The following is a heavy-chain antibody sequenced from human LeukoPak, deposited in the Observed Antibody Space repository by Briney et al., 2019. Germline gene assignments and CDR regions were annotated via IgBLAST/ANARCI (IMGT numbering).Heavy chain of an antibody. CDR3: AKVLPPSSSWFSYYYGMDV. Sequence: GGSLRLSCAASGFTFSSYAMSWVRQAPGKGLEWVSAISGSGGSTYYADSVKGRFTISRDNSKNTLYLQMNSLRAEDTAVYYCAKVLPPSSSWFSYYYGMDVWGQGTTVTVSS. CDR1: GFTFSSYA. V-gene: IGHV3-23*01. D-gene: IGHD6-13*01. J-gene: IGHJ6*02. CDR2: ISGSGGST.